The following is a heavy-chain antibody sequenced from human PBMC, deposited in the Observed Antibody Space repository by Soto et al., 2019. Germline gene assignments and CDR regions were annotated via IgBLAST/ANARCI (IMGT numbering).Heavy chain of an antibody. Sequence: QVHLVESGGGVVQPGKSLRLSCAASGFTFAGYGMHWVRQAPGKGLEWVAVIWNDGNKKYYADSVKGRFTISRDNSQNTLYLGMDSLRVEDTAVYSCARVNGDGWGIFDSWGPGTLVTVSS. D-gene: IGHD6-19*01. V-gene: IGHV3-33*01. CDR3: ARVNGDGWGIFDS. CDR2: IWNDGNKK. CDR1: GFTFAGYG. J-gene: IGHJ4*02.